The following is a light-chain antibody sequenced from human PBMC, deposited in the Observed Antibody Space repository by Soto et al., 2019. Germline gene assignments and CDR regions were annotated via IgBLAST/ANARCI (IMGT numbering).Light chain of an antibody. J-gene: IGKJ1*01. Sequence: EIVMTQSPATLSVSPGERATLSCRASQSVSSNLAWYQQKPGQAPRLLIYGASNRATGIPARLSGSGSGTELTLTISSLQSEDFAVYYCQQYNNWPQTFGQGTKVEIK. CDR1: QSVSSN. V-gene: IGKV3-15*01. CDR2: GAS. CDR3: QQYNNWPQT.